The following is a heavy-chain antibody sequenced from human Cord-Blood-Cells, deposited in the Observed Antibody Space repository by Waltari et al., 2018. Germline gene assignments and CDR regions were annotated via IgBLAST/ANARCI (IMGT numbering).Heavy chain of an antibody. CDR1: GYTLTELS. J-gene: IGHJ4*02. Sequence: QVQLVQSGAEVKKPGASVKVSCKVSGYTLTELSMHWVRQAPGKGLEWMGGFAPEDGETIYAQKFQGRVPMTEDTSTDTAYMELSSLRSEDTAVYYCATQYCSSTSCYYYFDYWGQGTLVTVSS. CDR2: FAPEDGET. D-gene: IGHD2-2*01. CDR3: ATQYCSSTSCYYYFDY. V-gene: IGHV1-24*01.